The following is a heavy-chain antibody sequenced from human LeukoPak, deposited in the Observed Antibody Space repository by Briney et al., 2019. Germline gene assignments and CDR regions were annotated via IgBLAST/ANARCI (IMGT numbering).Heavy chain of an antibody. Sequence: GGSLRLSCAASGFTFSSYAMSWVRQAPGKGLEWVSAISGSGGSTYYADSVKGRFTISRDNAENSLYLQMNSLRAEDTAVYYCARDLGTMVRGVIAYWGQGTLVTVSS. CDR1: GFTFSSYA. V-gene: IGHV3-23*01. J-gene: IGHJ4*02. CDR2: ISGSGGST. CDR3: ARDLGTMVRGVIAY. D-gene: IGHD3-10*01.